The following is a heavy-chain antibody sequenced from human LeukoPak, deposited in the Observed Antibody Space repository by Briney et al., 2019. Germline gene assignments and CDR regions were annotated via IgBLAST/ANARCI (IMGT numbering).Heavy chain of an antibody. CDR3: ATYSSSRGIFDY. J-gene: IGHJ4*02. D-gene: IGHD6-13*01. CDR2: ISSSSSTI. Sequence: GGSLRLSCAASGFTFSSYSMNWVRQAPGKGLEWVSYISSSSSTIYYADSVKGRFTISRDNSKNTLYLQMNSLRAEDTAVYYCATYSSSRGIFDYWGQGTLVSVSS. CDR1: GFTFSSYS. V-gene: IGHV3-48*01.